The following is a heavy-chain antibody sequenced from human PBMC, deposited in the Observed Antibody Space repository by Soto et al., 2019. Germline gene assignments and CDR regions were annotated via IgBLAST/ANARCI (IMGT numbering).Heavy chain of an antibody. CDR1: GGSITNYY. CDR3: ARKGTYYRDAFDM. Sequence: QVQLQESGPGLVKASETLSLTCAVSGGSITNYYWSWIRQPPGTGLELIGYIYFSGSTHYNPSLTSRVTISVDTSKNQFSLKLSSVTAADPAIYYCARKGTYYRDAFDMWGQGTMVTVSS. V-gene: IGHV4-59*01. D-gene: IGHD3-10*01. CDR2: IYFSGST. J-gene: IGHJ3*02.